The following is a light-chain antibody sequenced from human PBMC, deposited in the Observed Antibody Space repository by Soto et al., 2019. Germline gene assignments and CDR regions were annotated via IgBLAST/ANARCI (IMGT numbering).Light chain of an antibody. CDR1: SSDVGGYKY. CDR2: EVS. J-gene: IGLJ1*01. V-gene: IGLV2-14*01. CDR3: SSYTSTSPYV. Sequence: SALTQPASVSGSPGQSITISCTGSSSDVGGYKYVSWYQQHPGKAPKVLIYEVSNRPSGVSNRFSGSKSVNTASLTISGLQAEDEADYYCSSYTSTSPYVFGTGTKVTVL.